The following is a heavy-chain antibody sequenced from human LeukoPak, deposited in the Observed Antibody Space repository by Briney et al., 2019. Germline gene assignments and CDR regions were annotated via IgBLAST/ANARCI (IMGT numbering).Heavy chain of an antibody. CDR1: GFTFDDYG. V-gene: IGHV3-20*04. Sequence: GGSLRLSCAASGFTFDDYGMSWVRQAPGKGLEWVSGINWNGGSTGYADSVKGRFTISRDNAKNSLYLQMNSLRAEDTALYYCAGTDYYDSSGYGYYFDYWGQGTLVTVSS. D-gene: IGHD3-22*01. CDR2: INWNGGST. CDR3: AGTDYYDSSGYGYYFDY. J-gene: IGHJ4*02.